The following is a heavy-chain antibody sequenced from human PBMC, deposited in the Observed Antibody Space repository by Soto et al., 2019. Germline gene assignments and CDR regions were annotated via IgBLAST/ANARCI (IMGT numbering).Heavy chain of an antibody. CDR3: AQAGGDYGDPAEYFQH. CDR1: GFTFSSYA. Sequence: WGSLRLSCAASGFTFSSYAMSWVRQAPGKGLEWVSAISGSGGSTYYADSVKGRFTISRDNSKNTLYLQMNSLRAEDTAVYYCAQAGGDYGDPAEYFQHWGQGTLVTGSS. V-gene: IGHV3-23*01. D-gene: IGHD4-17*01. J-gene: IGHJ1*01. CDR2: ISGSGGST.